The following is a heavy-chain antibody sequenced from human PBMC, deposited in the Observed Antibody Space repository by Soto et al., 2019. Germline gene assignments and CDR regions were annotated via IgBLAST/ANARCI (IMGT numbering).Heavy chain of an antibody. D-gene: IGHD3-9*01. J-gene: IGHJ4*02. CDR2: ISTYNGNT. V-gene: IGHV1-18*04. CDR1: GYIFTSYG. CDR3: ARDLIVTGTYLEY. Sequence: GASVKVSCKASGYIFTSYGITWVRQAPGQGLEWMGWISTYNGNTNYAQKLQDRVTMTTDTSTSTAYMELRSLRSDDTAVYYCARDLIVTGTYLEYWGQGTMVTVSS.